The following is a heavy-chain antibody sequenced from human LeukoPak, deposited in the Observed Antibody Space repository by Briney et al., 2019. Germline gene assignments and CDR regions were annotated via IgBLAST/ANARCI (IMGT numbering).Heavy chain of an antibody. CDR2: IYHSGST. V-gene: IGHV4-38-2*01. CDR1: GYSISSGYY. Sequence: SETLSLTCAVSGYSISSGYYWGWIRQPPGKGLEWIGSIYHSGSTYYNPSLKSRVTISVDTSKNQFSLKLSSVTAADTAVYYCASRGYSGYDYDYYYYYMDVWGKGTTVTVSS. J-gene: IGHJ6*03. D-gene: IGHD5-12*01. CDR3: ASRGYSGYDYDYYYYYMDV.